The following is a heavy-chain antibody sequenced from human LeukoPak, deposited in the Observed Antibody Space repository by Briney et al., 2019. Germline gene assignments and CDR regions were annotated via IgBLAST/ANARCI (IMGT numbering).Heavy chain of an antibody. CDR3: ARRTLGIGGALDI. D-gene: IGHD7-27*01. CDR2: IYYSGST. J-gene: IGHJ3*02. V-gene: IGHV4-59*01. Sequence: PSETLSLTCTVSGGSISSYYWSWIRQPPGKGLEWIGYIYYSGSTNYNPSLKSRVTISVDTSKNQFSLKLSSVTAADTAVYYCARRTLGIGGALDIWGQGTMVTVSS. CDR1: GGSISSYY.